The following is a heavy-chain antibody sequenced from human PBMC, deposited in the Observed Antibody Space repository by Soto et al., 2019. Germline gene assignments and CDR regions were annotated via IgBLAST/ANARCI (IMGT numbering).Heavy chain of an antibody. V-gene: IGHV4-61*01. CDR1: GHPVNTGSYY. J-gene: IGHJ6*02. Sequence: SETLSLTCTVSGHPVNTGSYYWSWVRQPPGKALEWIGYFYYDGSTNYNPSLKSRLTISVDTSKNQYSLSLNSVTAGDTAGYYCARRLYYDSSGFEGGGMDVWGQGTTVTVS. D-gene: IGHD3-22*01. CDR2: FYYDGST. CDR3: ARRLYYDSSGFEGGGMDV.